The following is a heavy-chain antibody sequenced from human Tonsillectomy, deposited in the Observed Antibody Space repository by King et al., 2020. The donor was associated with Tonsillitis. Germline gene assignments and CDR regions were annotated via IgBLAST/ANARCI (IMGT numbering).Heavy chain of an antibody. CDR3: ARKSGGSGDDEDYDYGIDG. J-gene: IGHJ6*02. V-gene: IGHV1-69*01. CDR2: IIPIFGTA. Sequence: QLVQSGAEVKKPGSSVKVSCKASGGTFSSYAISWVRQAPGQGLEWMGGIIPIFGTANYAQTFQGRVTITADESTSTAYMELSSLRSEDTAVYYCARKSGGSGDDEDYDYGIDGWGQGTTVTVSS. D-gene: IGHD1-26*01. CDR1: GGTFSSYA.